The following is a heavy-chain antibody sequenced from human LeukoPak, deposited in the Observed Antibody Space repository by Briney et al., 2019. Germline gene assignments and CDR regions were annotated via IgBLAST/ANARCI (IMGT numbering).Heavy chain of an antibody. Sequence: ASVTLSCKASGYTFTTYSLAWVRQAPGQSLEWMGWISVNNGGTNYAQSFQDRVTLTRDTSTNTAYLELRSLRSDDTAIIYCAAATQPRGYFLHWGQGTLVTVSS. CDR1: GYTFTTYS. CDR3: AAATQPRGYFLH. D-gene: IGHD2-2*01. V-gene: IGHV1-18*01. CDR2: ISVNNGGT. J-gene: IGHJ1*01.